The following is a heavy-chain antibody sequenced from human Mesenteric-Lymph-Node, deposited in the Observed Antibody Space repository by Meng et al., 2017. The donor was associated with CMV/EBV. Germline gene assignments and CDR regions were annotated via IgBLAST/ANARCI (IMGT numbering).Heavy chain of an antibody. J-gene: IGHJ5*02. CDR2: ISGSGGST. Sequence: TFSSYAMSWVRQAPGKGLEWVSAISGSGGSTYYADSVKGRFTISRDNSKNTLYLQMNSLRAEDTAVYYCAKDPQGYYGSGSYYFTFDPWGQGTLVTVSS. CDR1: TFSSYA. CDR3: AKDPQGYYGSGSYYFTFDP. V-gene: IGHV3-23*01. D-gene: IGHD3-10*01.